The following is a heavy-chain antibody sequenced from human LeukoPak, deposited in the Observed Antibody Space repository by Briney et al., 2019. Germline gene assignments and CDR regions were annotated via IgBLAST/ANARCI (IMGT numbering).Heavy chain of an antibody. CDR2: INPNSGGT. J-gene: IGHJ5*02. D-gene: IGHD2-2*01. V-gene: IGHV1-2*02. Sequence: GASVKVSCKASGYTFTSYGISWVRQAPGQGLEWMGWINPNSGGTNYAQKFQGRVTMTRDTSISTAYMELSRLRSDDTAVYYCARGGSQYQLFDRVLSDPWGQGTLVTVSS. CDR1: GYTFTSYG. CDR3: ARGGSQYQLFDRVLSDP.